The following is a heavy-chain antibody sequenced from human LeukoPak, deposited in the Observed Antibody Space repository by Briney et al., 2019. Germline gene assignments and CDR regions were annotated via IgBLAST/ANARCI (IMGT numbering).Heavy chain of an antibody. V-gene: IGHV4-59*08. CDR1: GGSISSYD. CDR3: ARGARAGYNLEPFDY. J-gene: IGHJ4*02. CDR2: IYYSGST. D-gene: IGHD5-24*01. Sequence: SETLSLTCTVSGGSISSYDWSWIRQPQGKGLEWIGYIYYSGSTKYNPSLKSRVTISVDTSKNQFSLKLSSVTAADTAVYYCARGARAGYNLEPFDYWGQGTLVTVSS.